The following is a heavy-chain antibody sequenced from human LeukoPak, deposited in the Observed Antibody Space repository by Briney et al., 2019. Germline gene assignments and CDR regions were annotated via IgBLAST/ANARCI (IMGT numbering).Heavy chain of an antibody. CDR3: ARVGPGGATISPYYFDY. Sequence: ASVKVSCKASGYTFTSYGISWVRQAPGQGLEWMGWISAYNGNTNYAQKFQGRVTTTRDTSISTAYMELSRLRSDDTAVYYCARVGPGGATISPYYFDYWGQGTLVTVSS. D-gene: IGHD5-12*01. V-gene: IGHV1-18*01. CDR1: GYTFTSYG. J-gene: IGHJ4*02. CDR2: ISAYNGNT.